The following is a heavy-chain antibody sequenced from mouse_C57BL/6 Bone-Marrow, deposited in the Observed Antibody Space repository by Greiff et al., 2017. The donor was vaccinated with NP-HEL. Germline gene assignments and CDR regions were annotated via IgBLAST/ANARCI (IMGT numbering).Heavy chain of an antibody. CDR2: IYPGGGYT. J-gene: IGHJ4*01. V-gene: IGHV1-63*01. Sequence: VQGVESGAELVRPGTSVKMSCKASGYTFTNYWIGWAKQRPGHGLEWIGDIYPGGGYTNYNEKFKGKATLTADKSSSTAYMQFSSLTSEDSAIYYCARLRFGGSYAMDYWGQGTSVTVSS. CDR3: ARLRFGGSYAMDY. D-gene: IGHD1-1*02. CDR1: GYTFTNYW.